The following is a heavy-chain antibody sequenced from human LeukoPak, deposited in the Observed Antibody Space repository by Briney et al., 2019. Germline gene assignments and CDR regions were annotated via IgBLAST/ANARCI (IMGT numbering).Heavy chain of an antibody. Sequence: ASVKVSCTASGYTFTFYNMNWVPQAPGQGLEWMGWINPNSGGTNYAQKFQGRVTMTRDTSISTAYMELSRLRSDDTAVYYCARRLESGYWFFPCGQGTLVTVSS. CDR3: ARRLESGYWFFP. V-gene: IGHV1-2*02. D-gene: IGHD5-12*01. CDR2: INPNSGGT. J-gene: IGHJ5*02. CDR1: GYTFTFYN.